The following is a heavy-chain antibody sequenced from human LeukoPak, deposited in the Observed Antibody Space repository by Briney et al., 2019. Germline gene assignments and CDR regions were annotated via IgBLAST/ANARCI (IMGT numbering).Heavy chain of an antibody. Sequence: GRSLRLSCAASGITFDDYSMHWVRQAPQKGLEWVSGISWDSRVIGYADSVKGRFTISRDNAKNSLYLQMNSLRAEDTAVYYCARGVDYWGQGTLVTVSS. J-gene: IGHJ4*02. CDR2: ISWDSRVI. V-gene: IGHV3-9*01. CDR1: GITFDDYS. CDR3: ARGVDY.